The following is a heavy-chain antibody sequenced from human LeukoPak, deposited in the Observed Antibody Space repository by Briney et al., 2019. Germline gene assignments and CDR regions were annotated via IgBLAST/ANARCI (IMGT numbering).Heavy chain of an antibody. D-gene: IGHD1-26*01. V-gene: IGHV3-23*01. J-gene: IGHJ4*02. CDR1: GFTFSSYA. CDR3: TTWVGAHFDF. CDR2: ISGSAGTA. Sequence: GSLRLSCAASGFTFSSYAMSWVRQAPGKGLEWVSAISGSAGTAHYADSVMGRFTISRDNSKNTLYLQMNSLRAEDAAVYFCTTWVGAHFDFWGQGTLVTVSS.